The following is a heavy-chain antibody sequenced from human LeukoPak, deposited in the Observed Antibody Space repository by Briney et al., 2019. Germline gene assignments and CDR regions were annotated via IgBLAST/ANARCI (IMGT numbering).Heavy chain of an antibody. J-gene: IGHJ4*02. V-gene: IGHV3-30-3*01. CDR1: GFTFSSYA. D-gene: IGHD5-18*01. CDR2: ISYDGSNK. CDR3: ARDWRPEQQLWTFDY. Sequence: GGSLRLSCAASGFTFSSYAMHWVRQAPGKGLEWVAVISYDGSNKYYADSVKGRFTISRDNSKNTLYLQMNSLRAEDTAVYYCARDWRPEQQLWTFDYWGQGTLVTVSS.